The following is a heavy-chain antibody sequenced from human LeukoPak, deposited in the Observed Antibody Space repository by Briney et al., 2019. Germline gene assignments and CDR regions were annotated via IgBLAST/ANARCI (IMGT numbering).Heavy chain of an antibody. V-gene: IGHV3-64*02. D-gene: IGHD1-14*01. CDR1: GFNFSTYA. J-gene: IGHJ4*02. Sequence: PGGSLRLSCAASGFNFSTYAMHWVRQAPGKGLEYVSAISSNGISTYYAESVKGRFTISRDNSKNTLYLQMGSLRPEDTAVYYCARDPELPGTFDYWGQGTLVTVSS. CDR2: ISSNGIST. CDR3: ARDPELPGTFDY.